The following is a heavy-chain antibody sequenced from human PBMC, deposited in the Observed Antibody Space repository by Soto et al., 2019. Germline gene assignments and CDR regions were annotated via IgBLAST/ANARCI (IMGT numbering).Heavy chain of an antibody. CDR3: ARDKDGEDYGDYYMDV. CDR2: IYYSGST. CDR1: GGSISSGGYY. J-gene: IGHJ6*03. V-gene: IGHV4-31*03. Sequence: QVQLQESGPGLVKPSQTLSLTCTVSGGSISSGGYYWSWIRQHPGKGLEWIGYIYYSGSTYYNPSLQSRVTISVDTSKNQFSLKLSSVTAADTAVYYCARDKDGEDYGDYYMDVWGKGTTVTVSS. D-gene: IGHD4-17*01.